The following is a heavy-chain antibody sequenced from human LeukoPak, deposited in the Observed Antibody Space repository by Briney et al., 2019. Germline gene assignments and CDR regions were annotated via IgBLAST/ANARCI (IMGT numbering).Heavy chain of an antibody. Sequence: PGGSLRLSCAASGFTFGSHAMSWVRQAPGKGLEWVSAISGSGGSTYYADSVKGRFTISRDNSKNTLYLQMNSLRAEDTAVYYCAKDWEQGAVAGTQAAFDIWGQGTMVTVSS. CDR3: AKDWEQGAVAGTQAAFDI. D-gene: IGHD6-19*01. J-gene: IGHJ3*02. CDR2: ISGSGGST. CDR1: GFTFGSHA. V-gene: IGHV3-23*01.